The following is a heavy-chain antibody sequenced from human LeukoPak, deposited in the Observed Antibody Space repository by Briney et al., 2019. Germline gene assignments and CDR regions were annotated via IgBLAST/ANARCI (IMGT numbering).Heavy chain of an antibody. CDR3: ARGSGGNFYFDY. D-gene: IGHD4-23*01. CDR2: ISYDGSNK. CDR1: GFTFSSCA. Sequence: GGSLRLSCAASGFTFSSCAMHWVRQAPGKGLERVAVISYDGSNKYYADSVKGRFTISRDNSKNTLYLQMNSLRAEDTAVYYCARGSGGNFYFDYWGQGTLVTVSS. J-gene: IGHJ4*02. V-gene: IGHV3-30-3*01.